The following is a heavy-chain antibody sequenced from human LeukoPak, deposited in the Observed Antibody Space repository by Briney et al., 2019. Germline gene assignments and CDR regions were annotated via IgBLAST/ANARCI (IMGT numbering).Heavy chain of an antibody. CDR1: GGSINIYY. V-gene: IGHV4-59*08. D-gene: IGHD6-6*01. CDR2: IYYSGNT. J-gene: IGHJ4*02. Sequence: SETLSLTCTVSGGSINIYYWSCIPHPPGRGLEWIGDIYYSGNTNYNPSLTSRVTISVDTSKNQFSLRLSSVTAADTAVYYCASVSRGAYRSLGYWGQGTLVTVSS. CDR3: ASVSRGAYRSLGY.